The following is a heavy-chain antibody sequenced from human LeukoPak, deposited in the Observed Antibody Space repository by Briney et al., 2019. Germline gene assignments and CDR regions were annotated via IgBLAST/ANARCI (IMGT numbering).Heavy chain of an antibody. CDR2: ISYDGSNK. Sequence: GGSLRLSCAASGFTFSSYGMHWVRQAPGKGLEWVTVISYDGSNKYYADSVKGRFTISRDNSKNTLYLQMNSLRAEDTALYYCAKDQYYYDSTADDAFDIWGQGTMVTVSS. D-gene: IGHD3-22*01. CDR3: AKDQYYYDSTADDAFDI. CDR1: GFTFSSYG. V-gene: IGHV3-30*18. J-gene: IGHJ3*02.